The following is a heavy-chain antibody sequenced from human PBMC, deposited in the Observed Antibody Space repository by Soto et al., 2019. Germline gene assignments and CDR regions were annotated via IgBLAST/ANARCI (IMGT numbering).Heavy chain of an antibody. CDR2: INSYGTSV. D-gene: IGHD2-15*01. CDR1: GITFSNYW. CDR3: ASWVGDCSGSICQNAFDI. V-gene: IGHV3-74*01. Sequence: EVQLVASGGDLVHPGGSLRLSCAASGITFSNYWMHWVLQAPGKGLVLFTRINSYGTSVNYSDSVKCRFTISRDNAKNTLYLLMNSLGAEDIAVSYCASWVGDCSGSICQNAFDIWGHWTMGTASS. J-gene: IGHJ3*02.